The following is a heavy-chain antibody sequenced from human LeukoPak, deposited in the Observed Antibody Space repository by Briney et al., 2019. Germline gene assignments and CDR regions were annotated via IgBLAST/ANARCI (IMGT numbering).Heavy chain of an antibody. J-gene: IGHJ4*02. CDR2: ISSSSSYI. Sequence: GGSLRLSCAASGFTFSSYSMNWVRQAPGKGLEWVSSISSSSSYIYYADSVKGRFTISRDNAKNSLYLHMNSLRAEDTAVYYCARSRFDIVVVPAAIGYWGQGTLVTVSS. V-gene: IGHV3-21*01. CDR3: ARSRFDIVVVPAAIGY. CDR1: GFTFSSYS. D-gene: IGHD2-2*02.